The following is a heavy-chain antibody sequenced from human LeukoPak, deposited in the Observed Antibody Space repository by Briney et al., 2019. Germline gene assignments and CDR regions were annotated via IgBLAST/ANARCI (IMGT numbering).Heavy chain of an antibody. CDR3: ATLTKDYDYVWGSYRYRVGLPDY. CDR2: FDPEDGET. Sequence: GASVKVSCKVSGYTLTELSMHWVRQAPGKGLEWMGGFDPEDGETIYAQKVQGRVTMTEDTSTDTAYMELSSLRSEDTAVYYCATLTKDYDYVWGSYRYRVGLPDYWGQGTLVTVSS. CDR1: GYTLTELS. J-gene: IGHJ4*02. V-gene: IGHV1-24*01. D-gene: IGHD3-16*02.